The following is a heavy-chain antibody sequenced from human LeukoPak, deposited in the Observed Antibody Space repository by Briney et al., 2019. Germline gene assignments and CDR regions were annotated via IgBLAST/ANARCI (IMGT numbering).Heavy chain of an antibody. CDR2: ISYEGSKQ. J-gene: IGHJ4*02. V-gene: IGHV3-30*18. Sequence: GGSLRLSCAASGFPFNSHGMHWVRQAPGKGLEWLAVISYEGSKQYYADSVKGRFTISRDSSNNTLYLQMNSLRVEDTAVYYCAKDGPRYSGTYCDYWGQGALVTVSS. D-gene: IGHD1-26*01. CDR1: GFPFNSHG. CDR3: AKDGPRYSGTYCDY.